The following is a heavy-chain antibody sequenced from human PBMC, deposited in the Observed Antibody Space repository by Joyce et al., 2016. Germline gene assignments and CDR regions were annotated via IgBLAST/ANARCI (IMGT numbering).Heavy chain of an antibody. V-gene: IGHV3-33*01. CDR3: ARLHNWNFPFDY. D-gene: IGHD1-7*01. CDR1: GFTFSDYG. Sequence: QVQLVESGGGVVQPGRSLRLSCAASGFTFSDYGMYWVRQAPGKGLEWVAIIWYDGSNKHYAESVKGRFTISRDNSKNTLYLQMNSLRAEDTAVYYCARLHNWNFPFDYWGQGSLVTVSS. J-gene: IGHJ4*02. CDR2: IWYDGSNK.